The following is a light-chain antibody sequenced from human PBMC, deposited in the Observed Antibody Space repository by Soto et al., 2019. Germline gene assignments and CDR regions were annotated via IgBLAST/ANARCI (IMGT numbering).Light chain of an antibody. J-gene: IGKJ1*01. Sequence: IVMTQSPLSLPVTPGEPASISCRSSQSLLHGNGYNYLDWYLQKPGQSPQLLIYLGSNRASGVPDRFSGSGSGTDFTLKISRVEAEDVGVYCCMQARQTPRTFGQGTKVEIK. CDR1: QSLLHGNGYNY. CDR2: LGS. V-gene: IGKV2-28*01. CDR3: MQARQTPRT.